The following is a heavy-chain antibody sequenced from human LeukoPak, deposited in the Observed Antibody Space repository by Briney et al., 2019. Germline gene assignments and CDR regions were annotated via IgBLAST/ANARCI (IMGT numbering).Heavy chain of an antibody. V-gene: IGHV4-34*01. D-gene: IGHD3-3*01. CDR3: AREKVYDHWFEP. J-gene: IGHJ5*02. Sequence: SYTQPVTCADYGGSFTGYYWSWIRPPPAKGLEWIGEINHSGSTNYNPSLKSRVTISVDTSKNQFSLKLSSVTAADTAVYYFAREKVYDHWFEPWGQGTLVTVSS. CDR1: GGSFTGYY. CDR2: INHSGST.